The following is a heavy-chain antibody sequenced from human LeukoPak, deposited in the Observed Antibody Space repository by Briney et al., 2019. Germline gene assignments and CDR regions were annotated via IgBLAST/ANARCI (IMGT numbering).Heavy chain of an antibody. V-gene: IGHV4-59*01. D-gene: IGHD3-10*01. Sequence: SETLSLTCTVSGGSISSYYWSWIRQPPGKGLEWIGYIYYSGSTNYNPSLKSRVTISVDTSKNQFSLKLSSVTAADTAVCYCARGYYGSGSYLGFDYWGQGTLVTVSS. CDR3: ARGYYGSGSYLGFDY. CDR2: IYYSGST. CDR1: GGSISSYY. J-gene: IGHJ4*02.